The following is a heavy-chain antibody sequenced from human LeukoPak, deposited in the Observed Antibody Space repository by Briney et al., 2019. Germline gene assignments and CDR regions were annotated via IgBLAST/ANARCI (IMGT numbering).Heavy chain of an antibody. Sequence: SETLSLTCTVSGGSISSYYWSWIRQPPGKGLDWIGYIYYTGSTNYNPTLKSRVTLSVDTSKNQFSLKLSSATAADTAVYYCARSGRGLATRFDPWGQGILVTVSS. CDR3: ARSGRGLATRFDP. V-gene: IGHV4-59*13. J-gene: IGHJ5*02. CDR2: IYYTGST. CDR1: GGSISSYY. D-gene: IGHD1-26*01.